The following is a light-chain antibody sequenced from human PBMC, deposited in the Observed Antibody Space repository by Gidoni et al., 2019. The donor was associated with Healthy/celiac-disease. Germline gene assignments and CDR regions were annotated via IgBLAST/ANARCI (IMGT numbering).Light chain of an antibody. Sequence: EIVVTKSPATLSVSPGERATLSCRASQRVSSNLAWYQQKPGQAPRLLIYGASTRATGIPARFSGSGSGTEFTLTISSLPSEDFAVYYCQQYNNWPPWTFGQGTKVEIK. CDR3: QQYNNWPPWT. CDR1: QRVSSN. J-gene: IGKJ1*01. V-gene: IGKV3-15*01. CDR2: GAS.